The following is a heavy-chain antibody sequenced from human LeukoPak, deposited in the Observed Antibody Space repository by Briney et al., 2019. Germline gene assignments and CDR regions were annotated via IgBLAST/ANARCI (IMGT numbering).Heavy chain of an antibody. CDR1: GGSIGSGNW. Sequence: SETLSLTCAVSGGSIGSGNWWSWVRQPPGKGLEWIGEIYHSGSTNYNSSLKSRVTISVDKSKNQFSLKLSSVTAADTAVYYCARWYMNNYYYGMDVWGQGTTVTVSS. J-gene: IGHJ6*02. V-gene: IGHV4-4*02. D-gene: IGHD1-14*01. CDR3: ARWYMNNYYYGMDV. CDR2: IYHSGST.